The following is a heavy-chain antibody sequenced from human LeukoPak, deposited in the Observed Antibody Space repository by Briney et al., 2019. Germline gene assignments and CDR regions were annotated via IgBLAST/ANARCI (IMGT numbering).Heavy chain of an antibody. J-gene: IGHJ4*02. CDR2: VRYDQVNK. Sequence: GGSLRFSCAASGFTFTSYGMHWVRQAPGKGLEWVAFVRYDQVNKYYADSVKGRFTISRDNSKNTLYLQMNSLRPDDTAVYYCTSPTSLGFWGQGTLVTVSS. V-gene: IGHV3-30*02. CDR3: TSPTSLGF. D-gene: IGHD3-10*01. CDR1: GFTFTSYG.